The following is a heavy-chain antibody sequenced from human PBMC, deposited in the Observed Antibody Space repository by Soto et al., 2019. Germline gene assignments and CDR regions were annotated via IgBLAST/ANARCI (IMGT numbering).Heavy chain of an antibody. CDR2: IYYSGST. Sequence: NPSETLSLTCTVSGGSISSGGYYWSWIRQHPGKGLEWIGYIYYSGSTYYNPSLKSRVTIYIDTSKNQFTLKLSSVTTAGTAVDYCAGDRVCDYVRGSYRSDAFDVWGRGTMVTVS. V-gene: IGHV4-31*03. D-gene: IGHD3-16*02. CDR1: GGSISSGGYY. CDR3: AGDRVCDYVRGSYRSDAFDV. J-gene: IGHJ3*01.